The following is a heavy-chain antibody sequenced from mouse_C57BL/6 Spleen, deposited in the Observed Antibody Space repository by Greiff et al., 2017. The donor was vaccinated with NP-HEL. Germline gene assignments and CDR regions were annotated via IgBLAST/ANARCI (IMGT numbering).Heavy chain of an antibody. CDR1: GFTFSDYY. CDR2: ISNGGGST. Sequence: EVQLVESGGGLVQPGGSLKLSCAASGFTFSDYYMYWVRQTPEKRLEWVAYISNGGGSTYYPDTVKGRFTISRDNAKNTLYLQMSRLKSEDTARYYCARQGGLLGWYFDVWGTGTTVTVSS. J-gene: IGHJ1*03. CDR3: ARQGGLLGWYFDV. D-gene: IGHD2-3*01. V-gene: IGHV5-12*01.